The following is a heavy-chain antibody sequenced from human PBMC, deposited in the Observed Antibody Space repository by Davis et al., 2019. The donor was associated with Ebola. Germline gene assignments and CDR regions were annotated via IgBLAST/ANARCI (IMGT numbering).Heavy chain of an antibody. CDR1: GGSISSYY. D-gene: IGHD2-2*01. Sequence: PSETLSLTCTVSGGSISSYYWSWIRQPPGKGLEWIGYIYYSGSTNYNPSLKSRVTMSVDMSKNQFSLKMSSVTAADTAVYYCARWSCSSSSCYAAAWNSKFDYWSQGTLVTVSS. CDR3: ARWSCSSSSCYAAAWNSKFDY. V-gene: IGHV4-59*12. CDR2: IYYSGST. J-gene: IGHJ4*02.